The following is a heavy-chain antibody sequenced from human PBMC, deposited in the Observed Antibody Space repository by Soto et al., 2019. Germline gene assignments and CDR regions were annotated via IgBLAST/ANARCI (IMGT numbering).Heavy chain of an antibody. CDR1: GFTFSSYA. CDR2: ISGSGGST. J-gene: IGHJ4*02. V-gene: IGHV3-23*01. CDR3: ARRSSGWYFDY. Sequence: EVQVLESGGGLVQPGGSLRLSCAASGFTFSSYAMNWVRQAPGKGLEWVSVISGSGGSTDYADSVKGRFTISRDNSKNTLYLQMNSLRAEDTAVYYCARRSSGWYFDYWGQGTLVTVSS. D-gene: IGHD6-19*01.